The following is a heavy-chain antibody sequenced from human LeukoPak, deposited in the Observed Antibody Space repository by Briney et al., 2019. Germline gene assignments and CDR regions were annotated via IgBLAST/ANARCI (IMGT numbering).Heavy chain of an antibody. CDR1: GFTFSSYS. V-gene: IGHV3-23*01. J-gene: IGHJ4*02. CDR3: AKDSVLWFGELLSSFDY. Sequence: GGSLRLSCAASGFTFSSYSMNWVRQAPGKGLEWVSAISGSGGSTYYADSVKGRFTISRDNSKNTLYLQMNSLRAEDTAVYYCAKDSVLWFGELLSSFDYWGQGTLVTVSS. D-gene: IGHD3-10*01. CDR2: ISGSGGST.